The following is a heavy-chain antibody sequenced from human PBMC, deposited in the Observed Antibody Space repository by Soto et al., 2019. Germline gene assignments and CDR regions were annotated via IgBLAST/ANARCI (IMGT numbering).Heavy chain of an antibody. CDR1: GFTFGTYA. Sequence: LRLSCAASGFTFGTYAMNWVRQAPGKGLEWVSGITGSGGSTYYADSVKGRFTISRDNSKNTLYLQMNSLRGDDTAVYYCAKDRSVDTRDWFDPWGQGTLVTV. CDR2: ITGSGGST. J-gene: IGHJ5*02. CDR3: AKDRSVDTRDWFDP. V-gene: IGHV3-23*01. D-gene: IGHD5-18*01.